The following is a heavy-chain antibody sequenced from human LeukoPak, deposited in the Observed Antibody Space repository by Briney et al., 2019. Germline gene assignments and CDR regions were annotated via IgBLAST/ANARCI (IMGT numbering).Heavy chain of an antibody. CDR3: ARLRYDSSGYRSSSYHFEY. D-gene: IGHD3-22*01. J-gene: IGHJ4*02. Sequence: KPSETLSLTCTVSGGSISSYYWNWIRQPPGKGLEWIGYIYYNGSTNYNPSLKSRVTISVDTSKNQFSLKLSAVTAADTAVYYCARLRYDSSGYRSSSYHFEYWGQGTLVTVSS. V-gene: IGHV4-59*01. CDR2: IYYNGST. CDR1: GGSISSYY.